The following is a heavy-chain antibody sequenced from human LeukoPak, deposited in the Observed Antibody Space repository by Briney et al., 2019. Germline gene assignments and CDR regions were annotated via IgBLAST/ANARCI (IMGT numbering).Heavy chain of an antibody. J-gene: IGHJ3*02. CDR3: ARDGSGLGYCSSTNCRGAFDI. V-gene: IGHV3-48*01. D-gene: IGHD2-2*01. Sequence: PGGSLRLSCVASGFTFSPYTMHWVRQAPGKGLEWVSSISSSSSTMYYADSVKGRFTTSRDNAKNSLYLQMNSLRAEDTAVYYCARDGSGLGYCSSTNCRGAFDIWGQGTKVTVSS. CDR1: GFTFSPYT. CDR2: ISSSSSTM.